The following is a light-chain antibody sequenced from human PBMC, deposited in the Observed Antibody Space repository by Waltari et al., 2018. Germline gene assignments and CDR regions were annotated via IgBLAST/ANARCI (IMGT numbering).Light chain of an antibody. Sequence: DIVMTQSPDSLAVSLGERATINCKSSQSVLYSSNNKNYLAWYQQKPGQPPKLLIYWASTRESVVPDRFSGTWSGTDFTLTISSLRAEDVAVYYCQQYYSTPLTFGPGTKVDIK. V-gene: IGKV4-1*01. CDR1: QSVLYSSNNKNY. J-gene: IGKJ3*01. CDR3: QQYYSTPLT. CDR2: WAS.